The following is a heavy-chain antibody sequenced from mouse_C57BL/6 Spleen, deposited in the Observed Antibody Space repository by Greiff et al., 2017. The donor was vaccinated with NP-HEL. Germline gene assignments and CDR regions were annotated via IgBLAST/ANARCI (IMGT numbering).Heavy chain of an antibody. CDR3: AREGLLRGYFDY. D-gene: IGHD1-1*01. V-gene: IGHV3-6*01. CDR2: ISYDGSN. J-gene: IGHJ2*01. Sequence: ESGPGLVKPSQSLSLTCSVTGYSITSGYYWNWIRQFPGNKLEWMGYISYDGSNNYNPSLKNRISITRDTSKNQFFLKLNSVTTEDTATYYCAREGLLRGYFDYWGQGTTLTVSS. CDR1: GYSITSGYY.